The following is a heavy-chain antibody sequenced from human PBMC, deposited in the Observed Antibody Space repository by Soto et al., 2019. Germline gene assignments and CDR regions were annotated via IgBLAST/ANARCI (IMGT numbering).Heavy chain of an antibody. Sequence: SETLSLTCSVSNGSISGFYWTWIRQPPGKILEWIGYIHYSGRTDYNPSLTSRATMSVDTSKNQFSLNLKSITAADTAVYYCVRVGVGIGNHFDSWGRGTLVTVYS. CDR2: IHYSGRT. D-gene: IGHD2-15*01. CDR1: NGSISGFY. V-gene: IGHV4-59*12. CDR3: VRVGVGIGNHFDS. J-gene: IGHJ4*02.